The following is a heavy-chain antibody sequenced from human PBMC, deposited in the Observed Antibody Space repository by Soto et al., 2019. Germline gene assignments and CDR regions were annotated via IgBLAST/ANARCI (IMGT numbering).Heavy chain of an antibody. CDR3: ARDGYAYGSGSFLPT. CDR1: GDTFTTYP. CDR2: IVPVLGVP. J-gene: IGHJ5*02. D-gene: IGHD3-10*01. Sequence: QVQLVDSGAEVKKPGSSVKISCKASGDTFTTYPITWVRQAPGHGLEWMGRIVPVLGVPNSAQKFQGRLTLTADKSRTTAYMEPSSLTAADTALYYCARDGYAYGSGSFLPTWRQGTLVIVSS. V-gene: IGHV1-69*04.